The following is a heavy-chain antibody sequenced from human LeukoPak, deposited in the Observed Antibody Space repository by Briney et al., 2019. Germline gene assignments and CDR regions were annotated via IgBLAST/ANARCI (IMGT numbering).Heavy chain of an antibody. CDR2: ISTSSIYI. CDR1: GFTFSRYS. Sequence: GGSLRLSCRASGFTFSRYSMIWVRQAPGKGLEWVSFISTSSIYIYYADSVKGRFTISRDNAKNSLYLQMNSLRAEDTAVYYCARVGDTSGYLIYSFDYWGQGTLVTVSS. CDR3: ARVGDTSGYLIYSFDY. D-gene: IGHD3-22*01. V-gene: IGHV3-21*01. J-gene: IGHJ4*02.